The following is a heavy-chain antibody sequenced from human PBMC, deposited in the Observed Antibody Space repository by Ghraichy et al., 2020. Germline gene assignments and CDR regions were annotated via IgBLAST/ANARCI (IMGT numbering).Heavy chain of an antibody. V-gene: IGHV4-39*01. CDR2: ISYSGTT. Sequence: SETLSLTCTVSGGSLRSNDYYWAWVRQAPGKGLEWIGSISYSGTTFYNPSLRSRVTKSVDTSKSQFSLNLHSVTATDTAIYSCARLCTGSSCQRGAFDFWGQGTMVTVSS. J-gene: IGHJ3*01. CDR1: GGSLRSNDYY. CDR3: ARLCTGSSCQRGAFDF. D-gene: IGHD2-15*01.